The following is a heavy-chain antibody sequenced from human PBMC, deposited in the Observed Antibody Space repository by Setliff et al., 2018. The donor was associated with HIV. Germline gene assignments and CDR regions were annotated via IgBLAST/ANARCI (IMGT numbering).Heavy chain of an antibody. CDR2: IIPLLGTP. J-gene: IGHJ3*01. CDR1: GGSFRNYA. V-gene: IGHV1-69*06. CDR3: ARDRSGIAVAAPDAFDV. D-gene: IGHD6-19*01. Sequence: SVKVSCKASGGSFRNYAINWVRQAPGQGLEWMGGIIPLLGTPNYAHKFQGRVTITADKYSSTVYMELSSLRSEDSAAFYCARDRSGIAVAAPDAFDVWGQGTMVTVSS.